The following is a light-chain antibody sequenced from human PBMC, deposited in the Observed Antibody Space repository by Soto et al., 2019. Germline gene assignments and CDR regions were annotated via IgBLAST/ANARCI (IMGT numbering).Light chain of an antibody. J-gene: IGKJ2*01. V-gene: IGKV3-15*01. CDR1: QSISNN. Sequence: EIVMTQSPATLSVSPGERATLSCRASQSISNNLAWYQQKVGQAPRLLIYGATTRDTGIPARFSGSGSGTEFTLTISSLQTEDFVVYCCQHFGTSPPYTFGQGTKLEI. CDR3: QHFGTSPPYT. CDR2: GAT.